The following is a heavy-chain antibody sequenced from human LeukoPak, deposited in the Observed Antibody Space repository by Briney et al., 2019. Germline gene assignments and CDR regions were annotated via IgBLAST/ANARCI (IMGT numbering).Heavy chain of an antibody. CDR3: ARDGVVVPAAIYYYGMDV. CDR2: ISSSSSYI. CDR1: GFTFSSYS. D-gene: IGHD2-2*02. J-gene: IGHJ6*02. Sequence: GGSLRLSCAASGFTFSSYSMNWVRQAPGKGLEWVSSISSSSSYIYYADSVKGRFTISRDNAKNSLYLQMNSLRAEDTAVYYCARDGVVVPAAIYYYGMDVWGQGTTVTVSS. V-gene: IGHV3-21*01.